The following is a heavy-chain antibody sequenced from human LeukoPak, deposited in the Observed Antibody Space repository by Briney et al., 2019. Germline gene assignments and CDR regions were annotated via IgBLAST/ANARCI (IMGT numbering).Heavy chain of an antibody. CDR2: MNPKSGNR. CDR3: ARRLGCANKTSCYNWFDP. J-gene: IGHJ5*02. CDR1: GYTFTSFD. D-gene: IGHD2-15*01. Sequence: ASVKVSCKASGYTFTSFDINWVRQATGQGPEWMVWMNPKSGNRGYAQKFQGRVTMTRNTSINTAYMRLSSLRSEATAVYYCARRLGCANKTSCYNWFDPWGQGTLVTVSS. V-gene: IGHV1-8*01.